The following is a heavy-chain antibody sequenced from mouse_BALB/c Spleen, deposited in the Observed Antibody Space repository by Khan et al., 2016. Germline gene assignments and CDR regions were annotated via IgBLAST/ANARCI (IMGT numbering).Heavy chain of an antibody. CDR1: GFTFNTYA. CDR3: VRGYYAIDY. J-gene: IGHJ4*01. V-gene: IGHV10-1*02. Sequence: EVQLVESGGGLVQPKGSLKLSCAATGFTFNTYAMNWVRQAPGKGLEWVARIRSKSNNYATYYADSVKDRFTISRDDSQSMLYLQMNNLTTEDTARYYCVRGYYAIDYWGQGTSVTVSS. CDR2: IRSKSNNYAT.